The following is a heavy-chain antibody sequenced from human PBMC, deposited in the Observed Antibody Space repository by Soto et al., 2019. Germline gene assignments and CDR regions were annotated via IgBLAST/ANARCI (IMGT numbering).Heavy chain of an antibody. Sequence: VESLTVSCQGSGDRFTKYCMGWVRQMRGKGLEWMGIIYPGDSDTRDSPSFQGQVTISADKSISTAYLQWSSLKASDTAMYYCGRQSSGWHGVAVDYWGQGTLVIVYS. V-gene: IGHV5-51*01. CDR2: IYPGDSDT. CDR1: GDRFTKYC. CDR3: GRQSSGWHGVAVDY. D-gene: IGHD6-19*01. J-gene: IGHJ4*02.